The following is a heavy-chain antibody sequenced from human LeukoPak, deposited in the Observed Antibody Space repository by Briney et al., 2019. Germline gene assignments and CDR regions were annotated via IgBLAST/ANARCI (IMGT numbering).Heavy chain of an antibody. D-gene: IGHD3-3*01. J-gene: IGHJ4*02. V-gene: IGHV1-24*01. CDR2: FDPEDGET. CDR3: ATHHNYDFWSGYFY. CDR1: GYTLTELS. Sequence: ASVKVPCKVSGYTLTELSMHWVRQAPGKGLEWMGGFDPEDGETIYAQKFQGRVTMTEDTSTDTAYMELSSLRSEDTAVYYCATHHNYDFWSGYFYWGQGTLVTVSS.